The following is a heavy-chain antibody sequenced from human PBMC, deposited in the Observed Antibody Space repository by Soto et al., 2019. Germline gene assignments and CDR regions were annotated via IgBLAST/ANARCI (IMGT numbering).Heavy chain of an antibody. CDR3: ARLPPRVRGGYYYYGMDV. Sequence: SSETLSLTCAVFGGSFSGYYWSWIRQPPGKGLEWIGEINHSGSTNYNPSLKSRVTISVDTSKNQFSLKLSSVTAADTAVYYCARLPPRVRGGYYYYGMDVWGQGTTVTVSS. V-gene: IGHV4-34*01. CDR2: INHSGST. D-gene: IGHD3-10*01. CDR1: GGSFSGYY. J-gene: IGHJ6*02.